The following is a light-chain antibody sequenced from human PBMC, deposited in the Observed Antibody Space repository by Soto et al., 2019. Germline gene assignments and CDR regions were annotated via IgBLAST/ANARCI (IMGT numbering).Light chain of an antibody. CDR1: QSVSSN. J-gene: IGKJ1*01. CDR3: QKYNNWPLWT. CDR2: GAS. Sequence: EIVMTQSPATLSVSPGERATLSCRASQSVSSNFAWYQKRPVQAPRVLIYGASTRATGFPARFSGSEYGIQFILTFNSVQSQDFAVYYSQKYNNWPLWTFGQGTKVEIK. V-gene: IGKV3-15*01.